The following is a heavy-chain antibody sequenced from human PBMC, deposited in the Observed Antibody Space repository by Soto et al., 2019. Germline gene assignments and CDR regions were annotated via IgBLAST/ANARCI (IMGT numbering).Heavy chain of an antibody. CDR1: GGSISSGGYS. CDR2: IYHSGST. CDR3: ARVASMVRGGGYYFDY. Sequence: QLQLQESGSGLVKPSQTLSLTCAVSGGSISSGGYSWSWIRQPPGKGMEWIGYIYHSGSTYYNPSLKIRVTIPVARCKNHFSLKLSSVTGADTAVYYCARVASMVRGGGYYFDYWGQGTLVTVSS. D-gene: IGHD3-10*01. V-gene: IGHV4-30-2*01. J-gene: IGHJ4*02.